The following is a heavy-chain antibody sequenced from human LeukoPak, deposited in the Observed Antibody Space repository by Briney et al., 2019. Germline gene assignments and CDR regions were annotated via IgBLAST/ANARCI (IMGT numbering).Heavy chain of an antibody. D-gene: IGHD3-16*01. CDR2: ITNDGSRT. V-gene: IGHV3-74*03. CDR3: ARDLGGPDY. J-gene: IGHJ4*02. CDR1: AFTFSEYW. Sequence: VGSLRLSCTASAFTFSEYWMHWVRQPPGKGLVWVSRITNDGSRTEYADSVKGRFTISRDNAKNTLYLQMDSLRPEDTAVYYCARDLGGPDYWGQGTLVTVSS.